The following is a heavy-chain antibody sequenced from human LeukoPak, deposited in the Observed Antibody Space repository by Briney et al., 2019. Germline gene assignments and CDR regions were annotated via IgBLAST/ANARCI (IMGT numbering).Heavy chain of an antibody. J-gene: IGHJ4*02. D-gene: IGHD2-8*01. V-gene: IGHV4-34*01. CDR2: INHSGST. Sequence: PSETLSLTCAVYGGSFSGYYWNWIRQPPGEGLEWIGEINHSGSTNYNPSLKSRVTISVGTSKNQFSLKLSSVTAADTAVYYCARWGGSGYCTNGVCSLGDYWGQGTLVTVSS. CDR3: ARWGGSGYCTNGVCSLGDY. CDR1: GGSFSGYY.